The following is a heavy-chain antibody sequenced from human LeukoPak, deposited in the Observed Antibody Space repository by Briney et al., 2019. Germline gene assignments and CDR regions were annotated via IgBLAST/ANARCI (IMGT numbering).Heavy chain of an antibody. V-gene: IGHV4-34*01. J-gene: IGHJ4*02. D-gene: IGHD3-22*01. CDR1: GGSFSGYY. CDR2: INHSGST. CDR3: ASRGLYDSSGSTLDY. Sequence: SETLSLTCAVYGGSFSGYYWSWIRQPPGKGLEWIGEINHSGSTNYNPSLKSRVTISVDTSKNQFSLKLSSVTAADTAVYYCASRGLYDSSGSTLDYWGQGTLVAVSS.